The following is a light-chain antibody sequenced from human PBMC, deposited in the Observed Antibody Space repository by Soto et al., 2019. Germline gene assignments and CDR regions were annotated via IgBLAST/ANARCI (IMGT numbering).Light chain of an antibody. CDR3: HEYYSSPFT. J-gene: IGKJ3*01. V-gene: IGKV4-1*01. CDR1: QSVLYSSNNKNY. CDR2: WAS. Sequence: DIVMTQSPDSLAVSLGERATINCKSSQSVLYSSNNKNYLAWYQQKPGQPPKLLIYWASTRESGVPDRFSGSGSGTDFTLTISSRQAEGVAVYYCHEYYSSPFTFGPGPKVDIK.